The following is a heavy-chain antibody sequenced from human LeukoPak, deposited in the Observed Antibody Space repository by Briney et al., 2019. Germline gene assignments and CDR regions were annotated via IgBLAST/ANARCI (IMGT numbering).Heavy chain of an antibody. CDR2: ISYDGRNK. V-gene: IGHV3-30*18. CDR1: GFTSNNYG. Sequence: GKSLRLSCAASGFTSNNYGMHWVRQAPGKGLEWVAVISYDGRNKHYPDSVKGRFTISRDISTDTLWLQMDSLRTEDTAVYYCAKGPLRGTAAAIDYWGQGTLVTVSS. J-gene: IGHJ4*02. D-gene: IGHD2-2*01. CDR3: AKGPLRGTAAAIDY.